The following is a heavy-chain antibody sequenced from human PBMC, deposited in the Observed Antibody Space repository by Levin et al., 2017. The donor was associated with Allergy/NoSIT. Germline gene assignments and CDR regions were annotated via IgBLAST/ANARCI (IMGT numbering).Heavy chain of an antibody. CDR3: ARDRPSSGWSSVDY. J-gene: IGHJ4*02. D-gene: IGHD6-19*01. CDR1: GYTFTSYY. V-gene: IGHV1-46*01. Sequence: GGSLRLSCKASGYTFTSYYMHWVRQAPGQGLEWMGIINPSGGSTSYAQKFQGRFTMTRDTSTSTVYMELSSLRSEDTAVYYCARDRPSSGWSSVDYWGQGTLVTVSS. CDR2: INPSGGST.